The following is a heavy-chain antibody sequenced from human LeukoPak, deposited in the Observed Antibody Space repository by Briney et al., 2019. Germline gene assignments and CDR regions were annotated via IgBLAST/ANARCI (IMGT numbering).Heavy chain of an antibody. V-gene: IGHV4-34*01. CDR1: GGSFSGYY. D-gene: IGHD2-2*01. CDR2: INHSGST. J-gene: IGHJ4*02. CDR3: ARHVRVPIVVVPAANDY. Sequence: SETLSLTCAVYGGSFSGYYWSWIRQSPGKGLEWIGEINHSGSTNYNPSLKSRVTLSVDTSKNQFSLKLSSVTAADTAVYYCARHVRVPIVVVPAANDYWGQGTLVTVSS.